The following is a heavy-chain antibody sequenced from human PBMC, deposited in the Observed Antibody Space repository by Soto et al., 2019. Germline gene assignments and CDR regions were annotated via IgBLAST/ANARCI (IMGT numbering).Heavy chain of an antibody. V-gene: IGHV3-9*01. CDR3: AKAIPPGSYYSAVDY. D-gene: IGHD1-26*01. Sequence: EVQLVESGGGLVQPGRSLRLSCGASGFTFDNYAIHWVRQAPGKGLEWVSGISWNSDTIGSADSVKGRFTISRDNAKKSVYLQINSPRAEGTALYYCAKAIPPGSYYSAVDYWGQGTLVTVSS. CDR2: ISWNSDTI. J-gene: IGHJ4*02. CDR1: GFTFDNYA.